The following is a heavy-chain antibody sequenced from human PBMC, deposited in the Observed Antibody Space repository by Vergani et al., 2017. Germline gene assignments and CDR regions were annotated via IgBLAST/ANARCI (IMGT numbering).Heavy chain of an antibody. CDR1: GFTFSSYG. D-gene: IGHD6-6*01. Sequence: QVQLVESGGGVVQPGRSLRLSCAASGFTFSSYGMHWVRQAPGKGLEWVAVISYDGSNKYYADSVKGRFTISRDNSKNTLYLQMNSLRAEDTAVYYCARDARRHGMDVWGQGTTVTVSS. CDR2: ISYDGSNK. V-gene: IGHV3-30*03. J-gene: IGHJ6*02. CDR3: ARDARRHGMDV.